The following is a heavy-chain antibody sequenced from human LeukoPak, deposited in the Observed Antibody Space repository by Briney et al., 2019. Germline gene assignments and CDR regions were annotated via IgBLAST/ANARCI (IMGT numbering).Heavy chain of an antibody. CDR2: FDPEDGET. CDR1: GYSLTESS. Sequence: ASVKVSCKVSGYSLTESSMHWVRQAPGKGLEWMGGFDPEDGETIYAQKFQGRLTMTEDTSTDTADMELSSLRSEDTAVYYCATVDFWVRAIGGGDYWGQGTLVTVSS. D-gene: IGHD2-21*01. CDR3: ATVDFWVRAIGGGDY. J-gene: IGHJ4*02. V-gene: IGHV1-24*01.